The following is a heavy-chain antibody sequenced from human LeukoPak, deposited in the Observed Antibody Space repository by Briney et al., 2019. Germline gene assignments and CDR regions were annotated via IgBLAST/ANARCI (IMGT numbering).Heavy chain of an antibody. CDR2: INHSGST. J-gene: IGHJ4*02. D-gene: IGHD3-10*01. Sequence: SETLSLTCAVYGGSFSGYYWSWIRQPPGKGLEWIGEINHSGSTNYNPSLKSRVTISVDTSKNQFSLKLSSVTAADTAVYYCARGGSVLWFGESRYDYWGQGTLVTVSS. CDR3: ARGGSVLWFGESRYDY. CDR1: GGSFSGYY. V-gene: IGHV4-34*01.